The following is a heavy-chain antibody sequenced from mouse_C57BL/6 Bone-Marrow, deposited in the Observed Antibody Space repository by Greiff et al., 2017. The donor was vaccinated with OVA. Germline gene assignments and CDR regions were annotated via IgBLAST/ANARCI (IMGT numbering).Heavy chain of an antibody. V-gene: IGHV1-85*01. CDR2: IYPRDGST. J-gene: IGHJ1*03. CDR1: GYTFTSYD. D-gene: IGHD1-1*01. Sequence: VKLQESGPELVKLGASVKLSCKASGYTFTSYDINWVKQRPGQGLEWIGWIYPRDGSTKYNEKFKGKATLTVDTSSSTAYMELHSLTSEDSAVYFCARGGIWNYYGRLWYFDVWGTGTTVTVSS. CDR3: ARGGIWNYYGRLWYFDV.